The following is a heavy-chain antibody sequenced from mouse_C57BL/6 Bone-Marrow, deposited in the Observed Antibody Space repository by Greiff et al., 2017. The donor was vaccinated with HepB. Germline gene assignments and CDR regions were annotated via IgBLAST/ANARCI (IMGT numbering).Heavy chain of an antibody. Sequence: QVQLQQSGAELVKPGASVKLSCKASGYTFTEYTIHWVKQRSGQGLEWIGWFYPGSGSIKYNEKFKDKATLTADKSSSTVYMELSRLTSEDSAVYVCARHEVYYGGSPHWYFDVWGTGTTVTVSS. D-gene: IGHD1-1*01. CDR2: FYPGSGSI. J-gene: IGHJ1*03. CDR1: GYTFTEYT. CDR3: ARHEVYYGGSPHWYFDV. V-gene: IGHV1-62-2*01.